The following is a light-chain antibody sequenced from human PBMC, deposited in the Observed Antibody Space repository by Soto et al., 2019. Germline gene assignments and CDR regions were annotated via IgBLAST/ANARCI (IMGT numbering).Light chain of an antibody. CDR1: QGISSS. CDR3: QQLNSYPFLT. V-gene: IGKV1-9*01. CDR2: APS. J-gene: IGKJ4*01. Sequence: DIQLTQSPSFLSASVGDRVTITCRASQGISSSLAWYQQKPGKAPKLMIYAPSTLQSGVPSRFSGSGSGTEVTLPLSSLQPEDFATYYCQQLNSYPFLTFGGGTKVEIK.